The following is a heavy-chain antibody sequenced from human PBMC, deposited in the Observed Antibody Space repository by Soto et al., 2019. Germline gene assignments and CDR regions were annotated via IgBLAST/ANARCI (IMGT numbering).Heavy chain of an antibody. D-gene: IGHD2-21*02. CDR2: ISYDGSNK. CDR1: GSTFSSYG. CDR3: AKEWGGFCGGDCYSRWFDP. Sequence: GGSLRLSCAASGSTFSSYGMHWVRQAPGKGLEWVAVISYDGSNKYYADSVKGRFTISRDNSKNTLYLQMNSLRAEDTAVYYCAKEWGGFCGGDCYSRWFDPWGQGTLVTVSS. V-gene: IGHV3-30*18. J-gene: IGHJ5*02.